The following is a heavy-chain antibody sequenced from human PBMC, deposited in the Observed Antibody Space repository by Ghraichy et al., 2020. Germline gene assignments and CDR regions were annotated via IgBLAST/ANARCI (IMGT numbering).Heavy chain of an antibody. CDR2: IDWDDDK. CDR3: ARIRSNGYYDTFDY. V-gene: IGHV2-70*11. J-gene: IGHJ4*02. Sequence: SGPTLVKPTQTLTLTCTFSGFSLSTYAMSVSWVRQPPGKALEWLARIDWDDDKYYSTSLKTRLTISKDTSKNQVVLTMTNMDPVDTATYFCARIRSNGYYDTFDYWGQGTLVTVSS. CDR1: GFSLSTYAMS. D-gene: IGHD1-26*01.